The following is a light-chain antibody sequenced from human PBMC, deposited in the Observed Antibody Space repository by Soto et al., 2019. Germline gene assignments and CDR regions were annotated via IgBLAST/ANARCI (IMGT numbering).Light chain of an antibody. J-gene: IGLJ3*02. CDR2: DTS. CDR3: LLSYSGPRSWV. CDR1: TGAVTSGHY. V-gene: IGLV7-46*01. Sequence: QAVVTQEPSLTESRGGTVTHTCGSSTGAVTSGHYPYWFQQKPGQAPRTLIYDTSNKHSWTPARFSGSLLGGKAALTLSGAQPEDEAEYYCLLSYSGPRSWVFGGGTKLTVL.